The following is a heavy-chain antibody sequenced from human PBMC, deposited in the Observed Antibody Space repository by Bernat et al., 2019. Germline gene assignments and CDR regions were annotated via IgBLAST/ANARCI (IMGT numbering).Heavy chain of an antibody. J-gene: IGHJ4*02. CDR2: ISSSSSYI. D-gene: IGHD3-10*01. CDR1: GFTFSSYS. CDR3: ARGGSGSYYHLFDY. V-gene: IGHV3-21*01. Sequence: EVQLVESGGGLVKPGGSLRLSCAASGFTFSSYSMNWVRQAPGKGLEWVSSISSSSSYIYYADSVKGRFTISRDNAKNSLYLQMNSLRAEGTAVYYCARGGSGSYYHLFDYWGQGTLVTVSS.